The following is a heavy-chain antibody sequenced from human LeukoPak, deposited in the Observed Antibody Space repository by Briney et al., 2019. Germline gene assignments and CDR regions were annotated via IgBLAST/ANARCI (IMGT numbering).Heavy chain of an antibody. CDR1: GFTFRSYE. J-gene: IGHJ6*03. CDR3: ARGVRVVVMYYMDV. Sequence: GGSLRLSCAASGFTFRSYEMNWVRQAPGKGLEWISYISSSGSTKYYADSVKGRFTISRDNAKNSLYLQMNSLRAEDTAVYYCARGVRVVVMYYMDVWGKGTTVTISS. CDR2: ISSSGSTK. D-gene: IGHD3-22*01. V-gene: IGHV3-48*03.